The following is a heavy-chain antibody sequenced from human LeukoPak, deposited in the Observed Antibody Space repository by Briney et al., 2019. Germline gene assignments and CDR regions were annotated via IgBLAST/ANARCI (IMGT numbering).Heavy chain of an antibody. D-gene: IGHD6-13*01. J-gene: IGHJ6*02. Sequence: GASVKVSCTAPGGTFSSYGVSWVRQAPGQGLEWMEGIIPIFSTANYAQKFQGRVTITADESTRTAYMELSSLGSEDTAVYYCAREVAAAMFHYAMDVWGQGTTVTVSS. CDR2: IIPIFSTA. CDR1: GGTFSSYG. CDR3: AREVAAAMFHYAMDV. V-gene: IGHV1-69*13.